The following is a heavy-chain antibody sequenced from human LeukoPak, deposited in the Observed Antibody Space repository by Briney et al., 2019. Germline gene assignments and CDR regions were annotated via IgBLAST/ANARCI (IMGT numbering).Heavy chain of an antibody. CDR3: ARDSRGMWLRLIRYYYYYYMDV. J-gene: IGHJ6*03. CDR1: GFTFSSYS. V-gene: IGHV3-21*01. CDR2: ISSSSSYI. D-gene: IGHD5-12*01. Sequence: GGSLRLSCAASGFTFSSYSMNWVRQAPGKGLEWVSSISSSSSYIYYADSVKGRFTISRDNAKNSLYLQMNSLRAEDTAVYYCARDSRGMWLRLIRYYYYYYMDVWGKGTTVTVS.